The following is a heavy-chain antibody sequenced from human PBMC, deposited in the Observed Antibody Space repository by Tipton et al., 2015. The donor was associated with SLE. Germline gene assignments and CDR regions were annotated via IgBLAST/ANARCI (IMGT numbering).Heavy chain of an antibody. CDR1: GGSFSGYH. J-gene: IGHJ3*02. CDR3: ARGVAYYYDSGAFDI. Sequence: GLVKPSETLSLTCTIYGGSFSGYHWSWIRQAPGKGLQWIGEINYSGSTNYNPSVGSRVTISIGTSKNQLALKLSSGTAADTAVYYCARGVAYYYDSGAFDIWGQGTMVTVSS. V-gene: IGHV4-34*01. D-gene: IGHD3-22*01. CDR2: INYSGST.